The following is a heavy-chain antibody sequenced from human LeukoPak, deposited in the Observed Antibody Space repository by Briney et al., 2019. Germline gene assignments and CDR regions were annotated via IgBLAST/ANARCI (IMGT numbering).Heavy chain of an antibody. V-gene: IGHV3-23*01. D-gene: IGHD3-10*01. J-gene: IGHJ4*02. CDR3: ATEALDYYGSGSS. CDR1: GFTFSSYS. Sequence: PGGSLRLSCAASGFTFSSYSMSWVRQAPGKGLEWVSAICCSGGSTYYAESVKGLLTISTDNSKTTLYLQMTSLSAEEKAVSYGATEALDYYGSGSSWGQGTMVTVSS. CDR2: ICCSGGST.